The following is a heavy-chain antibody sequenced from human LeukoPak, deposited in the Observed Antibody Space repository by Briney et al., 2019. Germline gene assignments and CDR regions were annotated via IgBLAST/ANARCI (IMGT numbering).Heavy chain of an antibody. V-gene: IGHV4-61*01. D-gene: IGHD6-13*01. CDR2: IYYSGST. CDR1: GGSISSGSYY. CDR3: AREHGYSSSWYNTGWDAFDI. Sequence: PSETLSLTCTVSGGSISSGSYYWSWIRQPPGKGLEWIGYIYYSGSTNYNPSLKSQVTISVDTSKNQFSLKLSPVTAADTAVYYCAREHGYSSSWYNTGWDAFDIWGQGTMVTVSS. J-gene: IGHJ3*02.